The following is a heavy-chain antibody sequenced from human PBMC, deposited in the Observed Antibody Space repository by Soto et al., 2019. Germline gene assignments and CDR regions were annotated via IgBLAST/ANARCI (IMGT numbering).Heavy chain of an antibody. V-gene: IGHV1-2*02. CDR3: ASSRGYGGYDYKDRGYYPLDY. D-gene: IGHD5-12*01. CDR2: INPNSGGT. J-gene: IGHJ4*02. CDR1: GYTFTGYY. Sequence: QVQLVQSGAEVKKPGASVKVSCKASGYTFTGYYMHWVRQAPGQGLEWMGWINPNSGGTNHAQKSQGRVTMTRDTSITTAYRELSRVRSDETAVYYCASSRGYGGYDYKDRGYYPLDYWGQGTLVTVSS.